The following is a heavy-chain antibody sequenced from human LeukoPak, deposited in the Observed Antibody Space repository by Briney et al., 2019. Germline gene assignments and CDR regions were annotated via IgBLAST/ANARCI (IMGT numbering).Heavy chain of an antibody. Sequence: ASVKVSCKTSGYSENFYGITWVRQVAGQGLEWMGWISAQHGQTEYAPNSQDRVTMTTDTYTNTAYMELRSLRSDDTAVYYCAGSLGYCTSNVCHLKYWGQGTLVTVSS. CDR2: ISAQHGQT. V-gene: IGHV1-18*01. D-gene: IGHD2-2*01. CDR3: AGSLGYCTSNVCHLKY. CDR1: GYSENFYG. J-gene: IGHJ4*02.